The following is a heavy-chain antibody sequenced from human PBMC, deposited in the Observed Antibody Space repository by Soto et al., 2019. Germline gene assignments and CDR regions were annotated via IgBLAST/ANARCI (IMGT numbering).Heavy chain of an antibody. CDR3: ARDLDGSGSYYTDY. J-gene: IGHJ4*02. D-gene: IGHD3-10*01. V-gene: IGHV1-18*01. CDR1: GYTFTSAG. Sequence: QVQLVQSGAEVKNPGTSVKVSCKTSGYTFTSAGISWVRQAPGQGLEWMGWIIAYNGNTKYAQKVQGRVTMTTDTSTSTAYMELRSLTSDDTAVYYCARDLDGSGSYYTDYWGQGTLVTVAA. CDR2: IIAYNGNT.